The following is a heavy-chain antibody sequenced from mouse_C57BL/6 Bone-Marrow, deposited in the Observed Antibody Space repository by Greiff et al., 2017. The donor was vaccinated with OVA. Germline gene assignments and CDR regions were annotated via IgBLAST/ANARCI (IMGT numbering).Heavy chain of an antibody. CDR2: IRNKANGYTT. CDR3: ERFPCYWYFDV. V-gene: IGHV7-3*01. J-gene: IGHJ1*03. CDR1: GFTFTDYY. Sequence: EVKLVESGGGLVQPGGSLSLSCAASGFTFTDYYMSWVRQPPGKALEWLGFIRNKANGYTTEYSAYVKGRFTISRDTSQSILYLQMNALRAEDSATYYCERFPCYWYFDVWGTGTTVTVSS.